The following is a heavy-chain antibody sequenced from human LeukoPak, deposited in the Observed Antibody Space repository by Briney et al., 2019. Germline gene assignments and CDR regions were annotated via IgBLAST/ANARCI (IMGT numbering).Heavy chain of an antibody. D-gene: IGHD5-12*01. CDR2: IYSSGTT. CDR1: GGSISNYY. CDR3: ASGSSGYDP. Sequence: ETVTLTCTVSGGSISNYYWSWIWQPAGKGLEWIGRIYSSGTTIYNASLKSRVTMSVDTSQNQFSLKLSSVTAADTAVYFCASGSSGYDPWGQATQAAASS. J-gene: IGHJ5*02. V-gene: IGHV4-4*07.